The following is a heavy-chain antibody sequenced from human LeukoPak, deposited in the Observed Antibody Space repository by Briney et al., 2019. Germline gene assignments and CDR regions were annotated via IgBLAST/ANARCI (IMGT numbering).Heavy chain of an antibody. Sequence: GGSLRLSCAASGFTFSSYSMNWVRQAPGKGLEWVSSIGSSSSYIYYADSVKGRFTISRDNAKNSLYLQMNSLRAEDTAVYYCAREGGIAAAGKVWFDPWGQGTLVTVSS. CDR2: IGSSSSYI. D-gene: IGHD6-13*01. CDR3: AREGGIAAAGKVWFDP. V-gene: IGHV3-21*01. CDR1: GFTFSSYS. J-gene: IGHJ5*02.